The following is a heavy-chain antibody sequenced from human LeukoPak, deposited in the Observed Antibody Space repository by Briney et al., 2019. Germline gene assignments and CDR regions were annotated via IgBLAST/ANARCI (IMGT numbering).Heavy chain of an antibody. D-gene: IGHD4-17*01. CDR3: ARARDYARWYFDY. CDR2: INHSGST. J-gene: IGHJ4*02. Sequence: SETLSLTCTVYGGSFSGYYWSWIRQPPGKGLEWIGEINHSGSTNYNPSLNSRVTISVDTSKNQFSLKLSSVTAADTAVYYCARARDYARWYFDYWGQGTLVTVSS. V-gene: IGHV4-34*01. CDR1: GGSFSGYY.